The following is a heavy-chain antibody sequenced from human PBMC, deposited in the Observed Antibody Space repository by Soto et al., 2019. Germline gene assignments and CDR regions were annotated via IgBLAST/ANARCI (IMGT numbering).Heavy chain of an antibody. CDR1: GFTFSSYA. V-gene: IGHV3-30-3*01. CDR3: ASRSSGWYALPYYYYGMDV. Sequence: QVQLVESGGGVVQPGRSLRLSCAASGFTFSSYAMHWVRQAPGKGLEWVAVISYDGSNKYYADSVKGRFTISRDNSKNTLSLQMNSLRAEDTAVYYCASRSSGWYALPYYYYGMDVWGPGTTVTVSS. CDR2: ISYDGSNK. J-gene: IGHJ6*02. D-gene: IGHD6-19*01.